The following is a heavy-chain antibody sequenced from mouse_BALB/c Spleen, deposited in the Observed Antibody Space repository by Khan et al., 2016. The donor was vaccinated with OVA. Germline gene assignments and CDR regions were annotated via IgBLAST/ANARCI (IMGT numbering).Heavy chain of an antibody. V-gene: IGHV14-3*02. CDR1: GFNIKDTY. J-gene: IGHJ2*01. Sequence: VQLKESGAELVKPGASVKLSCTASGFNIKDTYMHWVKQRPEQGLEWIGRIDPANGNTKYDPKFQGKATITADTSSNTAYLQLSSLTAGDTAVYYCARIKAWGEGTTLTVSS. CDR2: IDPANGNT. CDR3: ARIKA. D-gene: IGHD1-3*01.